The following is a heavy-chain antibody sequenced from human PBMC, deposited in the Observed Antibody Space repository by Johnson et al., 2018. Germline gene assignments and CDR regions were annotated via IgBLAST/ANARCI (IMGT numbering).Heavy chain of an antibody. J-gene: IGHJ3*02. Sequence: VQLVQSGGGLVQPGGSLRLSCAASGFTFSSYSMNWVRQAPGKGLEWVSYISRSSSTIYYADSVKGRFTISRDNSKNTLYLQMNSRGGEDTAVYYCARRYYYDSSGYDDAFDIWGQGTMVTVSS. CDR3: ARRYYYDSSGYDDAFDI. CDR1: GFTFSSYS. CDR2: ISRSSSTI. V-gene: IGHV3-48*01. D-gene: IGHD3-22*01.